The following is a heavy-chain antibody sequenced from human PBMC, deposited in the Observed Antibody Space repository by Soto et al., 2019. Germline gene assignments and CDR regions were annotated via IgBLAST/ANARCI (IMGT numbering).Heavy chain of an antibody. CDR2: ISSSSSTI. D-gene: IGHD3-22*01. Sequence: GGSLRLSCAASGFTFSSYSMNWVRQAPGKGLEWVSYISSSSSTIYYADSVKGRFTISRDNSKNTLYLQMNSLRAEDTAVYYCARGGGSRVVVIHDAFDIWGQGTMVTVSS. CDR3: ARGGGSRVVVIHDAFDI. J-gene: IGHJ3*02. V-gene: IGHV3-48*01. CDR1: GFTFSSYS.